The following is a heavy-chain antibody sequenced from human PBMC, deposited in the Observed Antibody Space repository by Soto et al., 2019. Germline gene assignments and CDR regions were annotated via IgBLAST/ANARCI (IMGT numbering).Heavy chain of an antibody. CDR1: GFTFSSYW. Sequence: GGSLRLSCAGSGFTFSSYWMHWVRQTPGKGLVWVSHINSDGSSTDYADSVKGRFTISRDNAKNTLYLQMNSLRAEDTAVYYSVRDGNNYGFDYWGQGTLVTVSS. J-gene: IGHJ4*02. CDR3: VRDGNNYGFDY. V-gene: IGHV3-74*01. CDR2: INSDGSST. D-gene: IGHD5-18*01.